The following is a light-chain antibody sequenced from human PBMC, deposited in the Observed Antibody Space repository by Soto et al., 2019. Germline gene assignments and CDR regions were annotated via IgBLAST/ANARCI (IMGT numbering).Light chain of an antibody. J-gene: IGKJ1*01. V-gene: IGKV1-5*03. Sequence: DIHMTHSPSTLSASVLDIVTITFLASQGISSWLGWYQQKPGKAPKLLIYKASTLESGVPSNFSGSGSGTEFTLTISSLQPEDFATYYCQQYNSYPWTFGQGTKVDIK. CDR3: QQYNSYPWT. CDR2: KAS. CDR1: QGISSW.